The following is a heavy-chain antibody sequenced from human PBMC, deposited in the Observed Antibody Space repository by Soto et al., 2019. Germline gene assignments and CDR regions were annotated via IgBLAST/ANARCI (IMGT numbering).Heavy chain of an antibody. CDR3: ASSRAGEGARNRPRAEAYYYYGMDV. D-gene: IGHD1-26*01. V-gene: IGHV4-59*01. Sequence: PSETLSLTCTVSGGSISSYYWSWIRQPPGKGLEWIGYIYYSGSTNYNPSLKSRVTISVDTSKNQFSLKLSSVTAADTAVYYCASSRAGEGARNRPRAEAYYYYGMDVWGQGTTVTVSS. J-gene: IGHJ6*02. CDR2: IYYSGST. CDR1: GGSISSYY.